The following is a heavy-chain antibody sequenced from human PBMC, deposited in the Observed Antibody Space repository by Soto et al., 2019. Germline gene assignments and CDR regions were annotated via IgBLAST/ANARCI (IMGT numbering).Heavy chain of an antibody. CDR2: ISAYNGNT. CDR1: GYTFTSYG. CDR3: ARVLNTYYDILTGYPSGDY. D-gene: IGHD3-9*01. J-gene: IGHJ4*02. V-gene: IGHV1-18*01. Sequence: ASVKVSCKASGYTFTSYGISWVRQAPGQGLEWMGWISAYNGNTNYAQKLQGRVTMTTDTSTSTAYMELRSLRSDDTAVYYCARVLNTYYDILTGYPSGDYWGQGTLVTVSS.